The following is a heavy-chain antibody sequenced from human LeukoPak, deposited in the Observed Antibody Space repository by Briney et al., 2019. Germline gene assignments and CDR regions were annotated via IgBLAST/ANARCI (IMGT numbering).Heavy chain of an antibody. V-gene: IGHV3-23*01. J-gene: IGHJ4*02. Sequence: GGSLRPSCKASGFIFSNYAMSWVRQAPGKGLEWVSIITGSGGNSYYTDSVKGRFTLSRDNSKNTLFLQMNSLRAEDTAVYFCAKKSLWSGPFDYWGQGTLVTVFS. CDR2: ITGSGGNS. CDR3: AKKSLWSGPFDY. CDR1: GFIFSNYA. D-gene: IGHD3-3*01.